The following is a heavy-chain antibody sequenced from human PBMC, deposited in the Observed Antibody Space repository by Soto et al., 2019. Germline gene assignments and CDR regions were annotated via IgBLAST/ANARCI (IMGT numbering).Heavy chain of an antibody. V-gene: IGHV3-49*04. Sequence: PGGSLRLSCTASGFTFGDYAMSWVRQAPGKGLEWVGFIRSKAYGGTTEYAASVKGRFTISRDDSKSIAYLQMNSLKTEDTAVYYCTREYDSSGYRGYYFDYWGQGTPVPVYS. D-gene: IGHD3-22*01. CDR3: TREYDSSGYRGYYFDY. CDR2: IRSKAYGGTT. J-gene: IGHJ4*02. CDR1: GFTFGDYA.